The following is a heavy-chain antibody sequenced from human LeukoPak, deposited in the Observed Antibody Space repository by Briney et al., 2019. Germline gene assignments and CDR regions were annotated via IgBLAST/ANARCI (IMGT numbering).Heavy chain of an antibody. CDR2: INHSGST. CDR3: ARSNSGSYFDY. CDR1: GGSFSGYY. J-gene: IGHJ4*02. V-gene: IGHV4-34*01. Sequence: SETLSLTCAVYGGSFSGYYWSWIRQPPGKGLEWIGEINHSGSTNYNPSLKGRVTISVDTSKNQFSLKLSSVTAADTAVYYCARSNSGSYFDYWGRGTLVTVSS. D-gene: IGHD1-26*01.